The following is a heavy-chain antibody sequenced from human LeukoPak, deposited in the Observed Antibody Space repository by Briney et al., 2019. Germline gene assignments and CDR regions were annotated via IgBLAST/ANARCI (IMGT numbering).Heavy chain of an antibody. Sequence: PGGSLRLSCAASGFTFSSYAMSWVRQAPGKGLEWVSAISGSGGSTYYADSVKGRFTISRDNSKNTLYLQMNSLRAEDTAVYYCAKGDWATSGSSSPFFKYWGQGTLVTVSS. J-gene: IGHJ4*02. V-gene: IGHV3-23*01. CDR2: ISGSGGST. D-gene: IGHD6-6*01. CDR1: GFTFSSYA. CDR3: AKGDWATSGSSSPFFKY.